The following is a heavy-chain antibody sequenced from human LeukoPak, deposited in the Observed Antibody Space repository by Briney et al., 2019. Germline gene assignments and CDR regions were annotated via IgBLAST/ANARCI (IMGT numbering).Heavy chain of an antibody. D-gene: IGHD5-18*01. CDR2: IYDSGST. CDR1: GVSIRSSYYY. CDR3: ASGSPGYSYGLDY. J-gene: IGHJ4*02. V-gene: IGHV4-39*01. Sequence: KPSETLSLTCTVSGVSIRSSYYYWGWIRQPPGKGLEWIGSIYDSGSTYYNPSLKSRVTISVDTSKNQFSLKLNSVTAADTAVYYCASGSPGYSYGLDYWGQGTLVTVSS.